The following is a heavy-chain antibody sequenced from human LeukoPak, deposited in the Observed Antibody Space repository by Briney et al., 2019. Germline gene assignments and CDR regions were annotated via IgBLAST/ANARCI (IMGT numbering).Heavy chain of an antibody. CDR2: ISSTSNTI. Sequence: GGSLRLSCAASGFTFSNYNMNWVRQAPGKGLEWVSFISSTSNTIYYADSVKGRFTTSRDNAKNSLYLQMNSLRAEDTAAYYCAREEGFDYWGQGTLVTVSS. CDR3: AREEGFDY. CDR1: GFTFSNYN. J-gene: IGHJ4*02. V-gene: IGHV3-48*01.